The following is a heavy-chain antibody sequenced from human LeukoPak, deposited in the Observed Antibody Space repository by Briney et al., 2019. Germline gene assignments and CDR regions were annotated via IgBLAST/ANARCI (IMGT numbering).Heavy chain of an antibody. CDR2: FYYSGSS. V-gene: IGHV4-59*08. Sequence: SETLSLTCTVSGGSISSYYWSWIRQPPGKGLEWIGYFYYSGSSNYNPSLKSRVTISVDTSKNQFSLKLSSVTAADTAVYYCARLRGYGDYLYHFDDWGQGTLVTVSS. J-gene: IGHJ4*02. CDR1: GGSISSYY. CDR3: ARLRGYGDYLYHFDD. D-gene: IGHD4-17*01.